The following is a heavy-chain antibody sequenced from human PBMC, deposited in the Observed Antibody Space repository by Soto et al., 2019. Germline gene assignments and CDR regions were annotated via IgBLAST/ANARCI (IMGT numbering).Heavy chain of an antibody. D-gene: IGHD1-1*01. CDR3: ARIGDRNDGPYYYYGMDI. J-gene: IGHJ6*02. CDR1: GGTFSSYA. CDR2: IIPIFGTA. V-gene: IGHV1-69*13. Sequence: SVKVSCKASGGTFSSYAISWVRQAPGQGLEWMGGIIPIFGTANYAQKFQGRVTITADESTSTAYMELSSLRSEDTAVYYCARIGDRNDGPYYYYGMDIWGQGTTVTVYS.